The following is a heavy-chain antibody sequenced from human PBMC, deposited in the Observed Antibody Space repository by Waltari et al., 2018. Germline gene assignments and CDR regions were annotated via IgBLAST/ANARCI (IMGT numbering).Heavy chain of an antibody. CDR1: GGSISSGSYY. CDR2: IYTSGST. J-gene: IGHJ5*02. V-gene: IGHV4-61*02. Sequence: QVQLQESGPGLVKPSQTLSLTCTVSGGSISSGSYYWSWIRQPAGKGLEWIGRIYTSGSTNYNPSLKRRVTISVDTCKNQFSLKLSSVTAADTAVYYCARGLWDYDFWSGYYPNWFDPWGQGTLVTVSS. CDR3: ARGLWDYDFWSGYYPNWFDP. D-gene: IGHD3-3*01.